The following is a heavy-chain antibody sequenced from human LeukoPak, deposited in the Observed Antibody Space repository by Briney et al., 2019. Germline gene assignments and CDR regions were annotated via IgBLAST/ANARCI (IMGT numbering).Heavy chain of an antibody. V-gene: IGHV3-11*01. CDR3: TKERRGTYYAFES. CDR2: ITSGAGST. D-gene: IGHD3-16*01. Sequence: GGSLRLSCDASGFSLSDYYMSRIRQSPGKGLEWISYITSGAGSTKYADSVKGRFTISRDKAKNSVALQLNSLKAEDTAVYYCTKERRGTYYAFESWGQGTLVTVSS. J-gene: IGHJ4*02. CDR1: GFSLSDYY.